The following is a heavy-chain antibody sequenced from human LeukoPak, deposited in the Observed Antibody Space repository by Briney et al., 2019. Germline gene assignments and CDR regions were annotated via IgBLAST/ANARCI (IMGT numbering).Heavy chain of an antibody. Sequence: SETLSLTCTVSGGSISSGDYYWSWIRQPPGKGLEWIGYIYYSGSTYYNPSLKSRVTISVDTSENQFSLKLSSVTAADTAVYYCARDCSGATYHHRTPHNWFDPWGQGTQVTVSS. CDR1: GGSISSGDYY. V-gene: IGHV4-30-4*01. D-gene: IGHD3-10*02. CDR2: IYYSGST. CDR3: ARDCSGATYHHRTPHNWFDP. J-gene: IGHJ5*02.